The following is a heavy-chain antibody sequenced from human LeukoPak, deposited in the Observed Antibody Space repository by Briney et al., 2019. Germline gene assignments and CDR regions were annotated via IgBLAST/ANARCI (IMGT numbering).Heavy chain of an antibody. CDR3: ARDARRYDFWSGYYHDY. V-gene: IGHV3-30*03. CDR1: GFTFSSYS. D-gene: IGHD3-3*01. Sequence: GGSLRLSCAASGFTFSSYSMNWVRQAPGKGLEWVAVISYDGSNKYYADSVKGRFTISRDNSKNTLYLQMNSLRAEDTAVYYCARDARRYDFWSGYYHDYWGQGTLVTVSS. J-gene: IGHJ4*02. CDR2: ISYDGSNK.